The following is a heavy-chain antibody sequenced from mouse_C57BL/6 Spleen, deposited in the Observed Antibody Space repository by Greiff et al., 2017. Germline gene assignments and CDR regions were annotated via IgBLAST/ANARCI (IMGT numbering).Heavy chain of an antibody. V-gene: IGHV1-69*01. CDR2: IDPSDSYT. CDR3: ARGGKMDYYAMDY. J-gene: IGHJ4*01. Sequence: VQLQQSGAELVMPGASVKLSCKASGYTFTSYWMHWVKQRPGQGLEWIGEIDPSDSYTNYNQKFKGKSTLTVDKSSSTAYMQLSSLTSEDSAVYYCARGGKMDYYAMDYWGQGTSVTVSS. CDR1: GYTFTSYW. D-gene: IGHD2-1*01.